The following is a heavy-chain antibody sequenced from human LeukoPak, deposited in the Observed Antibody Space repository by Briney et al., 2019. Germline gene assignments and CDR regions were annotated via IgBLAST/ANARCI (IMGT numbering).Heavy chain of an antibody. J-gene: IGHJ4*02. D-gene: IGHD3-22*01. CDR2: INPNSGGT. CDR3: ARSTHYYDSLNLGAFDY. Sequence: ASVKVSCRASGYTFTGYYMHWVRQAPGQGLEWMGWINPNSGGTNYAQKFQGRVTMTRDTSISTAYMELSRLRSDDTAVYYCARSTHYYDSLNLGAFDYWGQGTLVTVSS. CDR1: GYTFTGYY. V-gene: IGHV1-2*02.